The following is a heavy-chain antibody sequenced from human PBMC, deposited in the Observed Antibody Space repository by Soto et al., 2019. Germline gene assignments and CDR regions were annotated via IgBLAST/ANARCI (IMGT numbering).Heavy chain of an antibody. D-gene: IGHD6-19*01. CDR1: GFTINGKKY. Sequence: PGGSLRLSCAASGFTINGKKYISWVRQAPGKGLEWASALYISEGTYYADSVKGRFIVSIDNSRTTVYLQMNSLRPEDTAVYHCATWLLREHGFDVWGPGTMVTVSS. CDR2: LYISEGT. CDR3: ATWLLREHGFDV. V-gene: IGHV3-53*01. J-gene: IGHJ3*01.